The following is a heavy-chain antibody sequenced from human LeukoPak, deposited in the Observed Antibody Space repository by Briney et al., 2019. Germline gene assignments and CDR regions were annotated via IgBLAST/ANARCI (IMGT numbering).Heavy chain of an antibody. J-gene: IGHJ4*02. Sequence: GGSLRLSCAASGFTFSTYAMSWVRQAPGKGLEWVSAMCGSGDFTYYAEYVRGRFTISRDNSEKTLYLQMNSLRAEDTAVYYCAKADRGWGVITKDWGQGTLVTVSS. CDR3: AKADRGWGVITKD. CDR2: MCGSGDFT. V-gene: IGHV3-23*01. CDR1: GFTFSTYA. D-gene: IGHD3-10*01.